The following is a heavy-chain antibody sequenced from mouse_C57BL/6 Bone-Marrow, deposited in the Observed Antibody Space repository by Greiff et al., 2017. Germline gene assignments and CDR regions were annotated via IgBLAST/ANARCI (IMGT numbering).Heavy chain of an antibody. CDR1: GYTFTDYE. CDR3: TSAFYYCNLYYYAMDY. CDR2: IEPETGGT. Sequence: VQLQQSGAELVRPGASVTLSCKASGYTFTDYEMHWVKQTPVHGLEWIGAIEPETGGTAYNQKFKGKAILTADKSSSTAYMELRSLTSEDSAVYYCTSAFYYCNLYYYAMDYWGQGTSVTVSS. J-gene: IGHJ4*01. V-gene: IGHV1-15*01. D-gene: IGHD1-1*01.